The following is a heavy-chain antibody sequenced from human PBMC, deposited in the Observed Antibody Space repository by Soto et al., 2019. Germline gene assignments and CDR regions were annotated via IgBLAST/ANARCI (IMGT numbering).Heavy chain of an antibody. CDR1: GFTLSSYA. D-gene: IGHD6-13*01. J-gene: IGHJ4*02. CDR3: VKDRSIAAAPPHPY. CDR2: ISSNGGST. V-gene: IGHV3-64D*08. Sequence: PGGSLRLSCSASGFTLSSYAMHWVRQAPGKGLEYVSAISSNGGSTYYADSVKGRFTISRDNSKNTLYLQMSSLRAEDTAVYYCVKDRSIAAAPPHPYWGQGTLVTVS.